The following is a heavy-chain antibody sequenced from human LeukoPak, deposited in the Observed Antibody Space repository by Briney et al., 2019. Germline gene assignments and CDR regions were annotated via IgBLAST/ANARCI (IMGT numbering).Heavy chain of an antibody. V-gene: IGHV1-69*01. D-gene: IGHD3-9*01. Sequence: GSSVKVSFKASGGTFSIYAISWVRQAPGQGLEWMGGIIPIFGTANYAQKFQGRVTITADESTSTAYMELSSLRSEDTAVYYCARRPTLTGYYGGYYFDYWGQGTLVTVSS. J-gene: IGHJ4*02. CDR1: GGTFSIYA. CDR2: IIPIFGTA. CDR3: ARRPTLTGYYGGYYFDY.